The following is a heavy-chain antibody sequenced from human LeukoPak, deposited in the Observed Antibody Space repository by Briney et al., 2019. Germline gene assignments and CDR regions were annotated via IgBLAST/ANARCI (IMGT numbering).Heavy chain of an antibody. CDR3: ARDNAYYYADY. J-gene: IGHJ4*02. CDR2: IGYDGRNK. CDR1: GFTFSSYG. V-gene: IGHV3-30*02. D-gene: IGHD3-10*01. Sequence: GGSLRLSCAASGFTFSSYGIHWVRHAPGKGQEWGTFIGYDGRNKYYADSVKGRFTISRDNSKNTLYLQMNSLRAEDTAVYYCARDNAYYYADYWGQGTLVTVSS.